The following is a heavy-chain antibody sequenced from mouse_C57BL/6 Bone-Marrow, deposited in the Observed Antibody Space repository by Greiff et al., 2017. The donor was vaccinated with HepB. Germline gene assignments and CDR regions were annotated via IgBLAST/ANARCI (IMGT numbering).Heavy chain of an antibody. CDR2: IYPGSGST. Sequence: VQLQESGAELVKPGASVKMSCKASGYTFTSYWITWVKQRPGQGLEWIGDIYPGSGSTNYNEKFKSKATLTVDTSSSTAYMQLSSLTSEDSAVYYCARGNYYGSSAGFAYWGQGTLVTVSA. J-gene: IGHJ3*01. D-gene: IGHD1-1*01. CDR3: ARGNYYGSSAGFAY. V-gene: IGHV1-55*01. CDR1: GYTFTSYW.